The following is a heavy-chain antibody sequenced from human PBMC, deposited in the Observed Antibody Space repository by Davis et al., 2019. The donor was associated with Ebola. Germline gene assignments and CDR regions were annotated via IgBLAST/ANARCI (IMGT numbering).Heavy chain of an antibody. Sequence: PSETLSLTCTVSGGSISSSSYYWGWIRQPPGKGLEWIGSIYYSGSTYYNPSLKSRVTISVDTSKNQFSLKLSSVTAADTAVYYRARVVGYYYYYYMDVWGKGTTVTVSS. CDR2: IYYSGST. D-gene: IGHD2-15*01. CDR1: GGSISSSSYY. V-gene: IGHV4-39*07. CDR3: ARVVGYYYYYYMDV. J-gene: IGHJ6*03.